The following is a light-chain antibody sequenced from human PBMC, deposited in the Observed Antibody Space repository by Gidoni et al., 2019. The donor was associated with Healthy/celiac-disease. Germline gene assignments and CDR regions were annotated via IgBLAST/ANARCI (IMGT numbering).Light chain of an antibody. V-gene: IGKV1-9*01. CDR2: AAS. CDR3: QQLNSYPWT. Sequence: DIKGTQSQSFLSASLVDRVTSPCRARAGLSSYLAWYQQKPGKATKLLLYAASALQSGVPSRFSGSGSGTEFTLTISSLQPEDFATYYCQQLNSYPWTFXQXTKVEIK. J-gene: IGKJ1*01. CDR1: AGLSSY.